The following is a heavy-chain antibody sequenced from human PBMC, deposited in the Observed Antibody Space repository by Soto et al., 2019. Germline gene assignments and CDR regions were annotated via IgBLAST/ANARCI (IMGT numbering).Heavy chain of an antibody. CDR1: GYTFTSYG. D-gene: IGHD2-2*01. CDR3: ARDLHGVVVPDVFDI. Sequence: ASVKVSCKASGYTFTSYGISWVRQAPGQGLEWMGWISAYNGNTNYAQKLQGRVTMTTDTSTSTAYMELRSLRSDDTAVYYCARDLHGVVVPDVFDIWGQGTLVTVSS. J-gene: IGHJ4*02. V-gene: IGHV1-18*01. CDR2: ISAYNGNT.